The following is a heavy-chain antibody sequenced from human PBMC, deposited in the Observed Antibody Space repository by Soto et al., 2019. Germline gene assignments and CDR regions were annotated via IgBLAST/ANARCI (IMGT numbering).Heavy chain of an antibody. D-gene: IGHD3-22*01. CDR1: GYTLTGYY. V-gene: IGHV1-2*04. CDR2: INPNSGGT. CDR3: ARVRVGGYGYYYGMDV. Sequence: ASVRVSCKASGYTLTGYYMHWVRQAPGQGLEWMGWINPNSGGTNYAQKFQGWVTMTRDTSISTAYMELSRLRSDDTAVYYCARVRVGGYGYYYGMDVWGQGTTVTVSS. J-gene: IGHJ6*02.